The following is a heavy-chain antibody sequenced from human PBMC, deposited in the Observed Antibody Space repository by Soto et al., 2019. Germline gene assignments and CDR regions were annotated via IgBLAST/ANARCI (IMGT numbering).Heavy chain of an antibody. CDR3: ASINLGHSGIPTLDY. V-gene: IGHV4-31*03. D-gene: IGHD1-26*01. CDR1: GGSIGSGGCC. CDR2: IYYSGST. Sequence: PSETLSLPCTVSGGSIGSGGCCWSWIRQHPGKGLEWIGYIYYSGSTYYNPSLKSRVTISVDTSKNQFSLKLSSVTAADTAVYYCASINLGHSGIPTLDYWGQGTLVTVSS. J-gene: IGHJ4*02.